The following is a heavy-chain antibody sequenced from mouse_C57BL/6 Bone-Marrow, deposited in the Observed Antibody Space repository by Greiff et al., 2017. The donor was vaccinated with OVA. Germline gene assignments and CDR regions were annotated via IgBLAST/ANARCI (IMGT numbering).Heavy chain of an antibody. CDR2: IDPSDSYT. D-gene: IGHD4-1*02. J-gene: IGHJ3*01. CDR1: GYTFTSYW. V-gene: IGHV1-59*01. Sequence: VQLQQPGAELVRPGTSVKLSCKASGYTFTSYWMHWVKQRPGQGLEWIGVIDPSDSYTNYNQKFKGKATLTVDTSSSTAYMQISSLTSDDSAVYYCGRGNWLFAYWGQGTLVTVSA. CDR3: GRGNWLFAY.